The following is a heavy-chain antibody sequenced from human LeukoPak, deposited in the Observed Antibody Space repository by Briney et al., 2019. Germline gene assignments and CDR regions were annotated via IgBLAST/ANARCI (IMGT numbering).Heavy chain of an antibody. CDR2: IYYTGYT. CDR1: GGSMNSYY. J-gene: IGHJ1*01. CDR3: ASGSSSYHYFRYFHY. Sequence: KPWETLSLTCTVSGGSMNSYYWSWIRQSPGKALEWIGTIYYTGYTNYNPSLKSRVTMSVDTSKNQFSLKLSSVAAADTAVYYCASGSSSYHYFRYFHYWGQGTLVTVSS. D-gene: IGHD3-22*01. V-gene: IGHV4-59*08.